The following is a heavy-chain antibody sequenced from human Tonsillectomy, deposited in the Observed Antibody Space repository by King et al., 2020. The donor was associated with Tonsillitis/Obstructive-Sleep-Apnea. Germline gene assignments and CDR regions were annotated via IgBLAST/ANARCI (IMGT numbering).Heavy chain of an antibody. Sequence: VQLQQWGAGLLKPSETLSLTCAVYGGSFSGYYWSWIRQPPGKGLEWIGEINHSGSTNYNPSLKSRVTISVDTSKNQFSLKLSSVTAADTAVYYCARGRRGSWYEVCYYMDVWGKGTTVTVSS. CDR2: INHSGST. V-gene: IGHV4-34*01. CDR3: ARGRRGSWYEVCYYMDV. D-gene: IGHD6-13*01. CDR1: GGSFSGYY. J-gene: IGHJ6*03.